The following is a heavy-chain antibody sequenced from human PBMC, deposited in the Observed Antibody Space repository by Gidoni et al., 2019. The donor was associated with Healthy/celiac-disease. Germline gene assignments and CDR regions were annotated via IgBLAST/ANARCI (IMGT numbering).Heavy chain of an antibody. CDR2: IYYSGST. Sequence: QLQLQESGPGLVKPSETLSLTCTVSGGSISSSSYYWGWIRQPPGKGLEWIGSIYYSGSTYYNPSLKSRVTISVDTSKNQFSLKLSSVTAADTAVYYCARRLVVGAFDYWGQGTLVTVSS. CDR3: ARRLVVGAFDY. CDR1: GGSISSSSYY. V-gene: IGHV4-39*01. J-gene: IGHJ4*02. D-gene: IGHD1-26*01.